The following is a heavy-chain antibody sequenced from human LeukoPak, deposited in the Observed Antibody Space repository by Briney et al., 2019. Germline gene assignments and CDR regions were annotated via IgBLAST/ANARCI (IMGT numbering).Heavy chain of an antibody. V-gene: IGHV4-39*07. CDR2: IYYSGST. CDR3: ARGSNYYGSGSYRDY. D-gene: IGHD3-10*01. Sequence: SETLSLTCTVSGGSISSSSYYWGWIRQPPGKGLEWIGSIYYSGSTYYNPSLKSRVTISVDTSKNQFSLKLSSVTAADTAVYYCARGSNYYGSGSYRDYWGQGTLVTVSS. J-gene: IGHJ4*02. CDR1: GGSISSSSYY.